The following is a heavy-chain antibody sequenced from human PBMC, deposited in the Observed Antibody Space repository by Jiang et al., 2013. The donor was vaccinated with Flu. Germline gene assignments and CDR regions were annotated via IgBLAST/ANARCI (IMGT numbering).Heavy chain of an antibody. CDR2: INLINGDT. CDR3: TREGLATIGFAFDL. J-gene: IGHJ3*01. CDR1: GYTFTSYY. Sequence: GAEVKKPGASVKTSCKASGYTFTSYYVHWVRQAPGQGLEWLGIINLINGDTTYAPKFQGRVTMTGDTSTRTVYMELSSLSSEDTAVYYCTREGLATIGFAFDLWGQGTLVTVSS. V-gene: IGHV1-46*01. D-gene: IGHD5-24*01.